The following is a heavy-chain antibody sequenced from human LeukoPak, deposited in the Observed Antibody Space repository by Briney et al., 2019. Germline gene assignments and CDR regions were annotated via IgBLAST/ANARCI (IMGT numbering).Heavy chain of an antibody. CDR2: ISSSSSYI. J-gene: IGHJ3*02. Sequence: SGGSLRLSCAASGFTFSSYSMNWVRQAPGKGLEWVSSISSSSSYIYYADSVKGRFTISRDNAKNSLYLQMNSLRAEDTAVYYCARDWGSRGSTNAFDIWGQGTMVTVSS. CDR1: GFTFSSYS. V-gene: IGHV3-21*01. CDR3: ARDWGSRGSTNAFDI. D-gene: IGHD3-16*01.